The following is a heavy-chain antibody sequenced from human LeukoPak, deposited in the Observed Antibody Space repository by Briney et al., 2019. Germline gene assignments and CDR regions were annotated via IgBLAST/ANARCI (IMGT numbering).Heavy chain of an antibody. CDR3: ARGSWSSSIDY. CDR2: IYYRGST. D-gene: IGHD6-6*01. V-gene: IGHV4-30-4*01. J-gene: IGHJ4*02. Sequence: TLSLTCTVSGGSISSGDYYWSWIRQPPGKGLEWIGYIYYRGSTYYNPSLKSRLTISVDTSKNQFSLRLSSVTAADTAVYYCARGSWSSSIDYWGQGTLVTVSS. CDR1: GGSISSGDYY.